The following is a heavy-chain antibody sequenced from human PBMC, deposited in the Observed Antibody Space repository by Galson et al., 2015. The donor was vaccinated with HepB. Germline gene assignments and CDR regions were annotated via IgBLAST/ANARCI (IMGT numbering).Heavy chain of an antibody. Sequence: SVKVSCKASGYTFASYYMHWVRQTPGQGLEWMGIINPSGGSTSYAQKFQGRVTMTRDTSTSTVYMELSSLRSEDTAVYYCAREMVAPLNLGYWGQGTLVTVSS. CDR2: INPSGGST. CDR1: GYTFASYY. D-gene: IGHD2-15*01. V-gene: IGHV1-46*01. CDR3: AREMVAPLNLGY. J-gene: IGHJ4*02.